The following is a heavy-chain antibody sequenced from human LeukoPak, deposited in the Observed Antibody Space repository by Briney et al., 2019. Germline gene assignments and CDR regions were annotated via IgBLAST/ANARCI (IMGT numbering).Heavy chain of an antibody. CDR3: AKGYCRGNSCYDDRGAFNY. J-gene: IGHJ4*02. D-gene: IGHD2-2*01. CDR1: GGSISSYS. V-gene: IGHV4-4*07. Sequence: SETLSLTCTVSGGSISSYSWSWIRQPAGKGLEWIGHMYTSGSTNYSPSLKSRITMSVDTSKNQFSLKLSSVTAADTAVYYCAKGYCRGNSCYDDRGAFNYWGQGTLVTVSS. CDR2: MYTSGST.